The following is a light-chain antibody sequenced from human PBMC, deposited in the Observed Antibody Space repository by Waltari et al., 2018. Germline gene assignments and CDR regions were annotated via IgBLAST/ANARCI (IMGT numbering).Light chain of an antibody. CDR3: ALYMGSGIWV. V-gene: IGLV8-61*01. Sequence: QTVVTQEPSLSVSPGGTVTLTCALSFGLLFPTSYAPWYQQTPGQAPRTLVYKANARSSGVPDRFSGSILGNTAALTITGAQADDESDYYCALYMGSGIWVFGGGTRLTVL. J-gene: IGLJ3*02. CDR2: KAN. CDR1: FGLLFPTSY.